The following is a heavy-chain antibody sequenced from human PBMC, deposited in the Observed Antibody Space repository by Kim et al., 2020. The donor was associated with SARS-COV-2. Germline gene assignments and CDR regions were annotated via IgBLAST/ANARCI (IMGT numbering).Heavy chain of an antibody. CDR1: GGSISSSSYY. CDR2: IYYSGST. Sequence: SETLSLTCTVSGGSISSSSYYWGWIRQPPGKGLEWIGSIYYSGSTYYNPSLKSRVTISVDTSKNQFSLKLSSVTAADTAVYYCARHLSLDLYYFDYWGQGTLVTVSS. J-gene: IGHJ4*02. CDR3: ARHLSLDLYYFDY. V-gene: IGHV4-39*01.